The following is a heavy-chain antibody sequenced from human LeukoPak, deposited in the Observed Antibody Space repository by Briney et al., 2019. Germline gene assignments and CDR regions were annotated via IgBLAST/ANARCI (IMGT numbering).Heavy chain of an antibody. CDR3: AKFTLGRYDTSGYFEYFDY. CDR2: IKSKTDGGTT. D-gene: IGHD3-22*01. V-gene: IGHV3-15*01. Sequence: GGSLRLSCAASGFTFSNAWMSWVRQAPGKGLEWVGRIKSKTDGGTTDYAAPVKGRFTISRDDSKNTLYLQMNSLKTEDTAVYYCAKFTLGRYDTSGYFEYFDYWGQGTLVTVSS. CDR1: GFTFSNAW. J-gene: IGHJ4*02.